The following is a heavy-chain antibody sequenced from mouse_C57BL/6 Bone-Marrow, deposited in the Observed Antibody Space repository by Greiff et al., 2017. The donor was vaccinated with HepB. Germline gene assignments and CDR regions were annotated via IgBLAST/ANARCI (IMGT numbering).Heavy chain of an antibody. CDR2: IYPGDGDT. J-gene: IGHJ1*03. D-gene: IGHD1-1*01. CDR3: ARSLITTVVANWYFDV. Sequence: QVQLQQSGPELVKPGASVKISCKASGYAFSSSWMNWVKQRPGKGLEWIGRIYPGDGDTNYNGKFKGKATLTADKSSSTAYMQLSSLTSEDSAVYFCARSLITTVVANWYFDVWGTGTTVTVSS. CDR1: GYAFSSSW. V-gene: IGHV1-82*01.